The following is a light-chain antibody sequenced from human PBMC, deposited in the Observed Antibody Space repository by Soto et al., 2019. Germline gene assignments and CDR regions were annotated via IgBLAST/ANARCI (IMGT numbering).Light chain of an antibody. Sequence: EIPVTQYPATLSVSPGDSATLCYRASLSLGQSLAWYQQKAGQAPRLLVHGASTRAPGIPARFSGSGSGTEFTLTISSLQSEDFAVYSWQQYKSWPPFTFGQGTRLEIK. CDR1: LSLGQS. V-gene: IGKV3-15*01. CDR2: GAS. J-gene: IGKJ5*01. CDR3: QQYKSWPPFT.